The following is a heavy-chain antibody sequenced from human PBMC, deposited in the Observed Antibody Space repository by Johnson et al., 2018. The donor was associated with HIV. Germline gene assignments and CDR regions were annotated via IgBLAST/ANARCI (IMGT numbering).Heavy chain of an antibody. CDR3: AKHIVRVVYAIGAAFDI. Sequence: VQLVEFGGGLVQPGGSLRLSCAASGFTFSSYAMSWVRQAPGKGLEWVSAISGSGGSTYYADSVKGRFTISRDNSKNTLYMQMNSLRAEDTAVYYCAKHIVRVVYAIGAAFDIWGQGTMVTVSS. CDR1: GFTFSSYA. D-gene: IGHD2-8*02. V-gene: IGHV3-23*04. J-gene: IGHJ3*02. CDR2: ISGSGGST.